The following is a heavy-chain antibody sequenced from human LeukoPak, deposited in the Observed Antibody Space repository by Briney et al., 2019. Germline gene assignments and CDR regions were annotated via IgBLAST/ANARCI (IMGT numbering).Heavy chain of an antibody. V-gene: IGHV4-4*07. CDR1: GGSISSYY. Sequence: SETLSLTCTVSGGSISSYYWSWIRQPAGKGLEWIGRIYTSGSTNYNPSLKSRVTMSVDTSKNQFSLNLSSVTAADTAVYYCARTPYSGSYSYFDYWGQGTLVTVSS. D-gene: IGHD1-26*01. J-gene: IGHJ4*02. CDR2: IYTSGST. CDR3: ARTPYSGSYSYFDY.